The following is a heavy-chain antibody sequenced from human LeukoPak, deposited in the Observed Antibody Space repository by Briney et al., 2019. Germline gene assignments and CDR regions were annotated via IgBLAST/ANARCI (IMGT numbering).Heavy chain of an antibody. CDR2: INHSGST. V-gene: IGHV4-34*01. Sequence: SETLSLTCTVSGGSISSYYWSWIRQPPGKGLEWIGEINHSGSTNYNPSLKSRVTISVDTSKNQFSLKLSSVTAADTAVYYCARGPYCGGDCYSDYWGQGTLVTVSS. D-gene: IGHD2-21*02. CDR1: GGSISSYY. J-gene: IGHJ4*02. CDR3: ARGPYCGGDCYSDY.